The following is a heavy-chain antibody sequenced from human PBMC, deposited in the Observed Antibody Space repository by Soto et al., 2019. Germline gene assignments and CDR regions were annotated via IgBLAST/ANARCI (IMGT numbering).Heavy chain of an antibody. V-gene: IGHV1-3*01. CDR3: ASIAARGHLDY. Sequence: ASVKVSCKVSGYTLTELSMHWVRQAPGQRLEWMGWINAGNGNTKYSQKFQGRVTITRDTSASTAYMELSSLRSEDTAVYYCASIAARGHLDYWGQGTLVTVSS. J-gene: IGHJ4*02. CDR2: INAGNGNT. D-gene: IGHD6-6*01. CDR1: GYTLTELS.